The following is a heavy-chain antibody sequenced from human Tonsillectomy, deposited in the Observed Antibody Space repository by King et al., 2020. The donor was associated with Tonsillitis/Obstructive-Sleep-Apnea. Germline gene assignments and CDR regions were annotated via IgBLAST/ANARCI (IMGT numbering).Heavy chain of an antibody. Sequence: VQLVESGGGLVQPGRSLRLSCTASGFTFGDYAMSWVRQAPGKGLEWVGFIRSKAYGGTTEYAASVKGRFTISRDDSKSIAYLQMNSLKTEDTAVYYCTRDPCSSTSCLFDYWGQGTLVTVSS. D-gene: IGHD2-2*01. CDR3: TRDPCSSTSCLFDY. J-gene: IGHJ4*02. V-gene: IGHV3-49*04. CDR2: IRSKAYGGTT. CDR1: GFTFGDYA.